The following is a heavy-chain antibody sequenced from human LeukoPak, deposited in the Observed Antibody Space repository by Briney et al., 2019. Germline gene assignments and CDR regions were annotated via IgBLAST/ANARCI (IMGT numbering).Heavy chain of an antibody. CDR1: GFTFSRFW. V-gene: IGHV3-7*02. CDR3: ARSVPRPNILLWFGELLNWFDP. D-gene: IGHD3-10*01. J-gene: IGHJ5*02. Sequence: PGGSLRLSCAASGFTFSRFWMSWVRQAPGKGLEWVANIKQDGCEKYYVDSVKGRFTISRDNAKNSLYLQMNSLRAEDTAVFYCARSVPRPNILLWFGELLNWFDPWGQGTLVTVSS. CDR2: IKQDGCEK.